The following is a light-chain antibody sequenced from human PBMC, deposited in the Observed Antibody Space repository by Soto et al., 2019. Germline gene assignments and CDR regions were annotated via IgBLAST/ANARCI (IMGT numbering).Light chain of an antibody. CDR2: DAY. V-gene: IGKV3-15*01. Sequence: EIVMTQSPGTLSVSPGERATLFCSASQSVRSSLAWYQQKPGQAPRLFIYDAYTRATGIPARFSGSGSGTEFTLTISSLQSEDFAVYYCQQYNSWPETVGPVTQVEIK. CDR1: QSVRSS. J-gene: IGKJ4*02. CDR3: QQYNSWPET.